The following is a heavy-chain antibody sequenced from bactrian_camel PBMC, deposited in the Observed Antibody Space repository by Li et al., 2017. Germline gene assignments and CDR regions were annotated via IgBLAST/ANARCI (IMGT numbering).Heavy chain of an antibody. V-gene: IGHV3-2*01. D-gene: IGHD6*01. Sequence: HVQLVESGGGLVQPGGSLRLSCAVSGVTFSDYRVWWVRQAPGKGLEWVSSIGSDGINTYYADSVKGRFTISKNNALNTVYLEMNSLKFEDTALYYCATGGAEYSSWYVPDYCYWGQGTQVTVS. J-gene: IGHJ6*01. CDR2: IGSDGINT. CDR1: GVTFSDYR. CDR3: ATGGAEYSSWYVPDYCY.